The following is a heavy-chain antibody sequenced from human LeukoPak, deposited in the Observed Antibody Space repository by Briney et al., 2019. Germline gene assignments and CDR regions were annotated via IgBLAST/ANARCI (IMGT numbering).Heavy chain of an antibody. CDR3: AKDSFVGTTSFLDS. V-gene: IGHV3-43*01. D-gene: IGHD1-26*01. Sequence: AGGSLRLSCAASGFTLEDFSMHWVRQVPGKGLGWISLIDWDGGITYYADSVKGRFTVSRDNSKRSLSLHLTSLTPEDTALYYCAKDSFVGTTSFLDSWGQGTLVIVSS. J-gene: IGHJ4*02. CDR2: IDWDGGIT. CDR1: GFTLEDFS.